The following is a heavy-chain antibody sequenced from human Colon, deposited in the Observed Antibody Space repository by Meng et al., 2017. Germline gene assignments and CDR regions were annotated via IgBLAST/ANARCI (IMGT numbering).Heavy chain of an antibody. Sequence: GESLKIFCAASGFTFSNAWMSWVRQAPGKGLEWVGRIKSKTDGGTTDYAAPVKGRFTISRDDSKNTLYLQMNSLKTEDTAVYYCTTDPLRELLTGRPFDYWGQGTLVTVSS. V-gene: IGHV3-15*01. CDR3: TTDPLRELLTGRPFDY. CDR1: GFTFSNAW. J-gene: IGHJ4*02. CDR2: IKSKTDGGTT. D-gene: IGHD1-26*01.